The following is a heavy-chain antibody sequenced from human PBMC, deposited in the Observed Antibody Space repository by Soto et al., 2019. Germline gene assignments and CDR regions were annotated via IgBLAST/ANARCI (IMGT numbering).Heavy chain of an antibody. CDR1: GGSFSGYY. Sequence: SETLSLTCAVYGGSFSGYYWSWIRQPPGKGLEWIGEINHSGSTNYNPSLKSRVTISVDTSKNQFSLKLGSVTAADTAVYYCASDRGYSYGRMVRWGQGTLVTVSS. J-gene: IGHJ4*02. D-gene: IGHD5-18*01. V-gene: IGHV4-34*01. CDR3: ASDRGYSYGRMVR. CDR2: INHSGST.